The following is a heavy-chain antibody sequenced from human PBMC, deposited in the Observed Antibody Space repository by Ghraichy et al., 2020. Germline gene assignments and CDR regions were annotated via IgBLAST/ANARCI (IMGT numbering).Heavy chain of an antibody. CDR3: ARDRVDYSNYLGYNGMDV. Sequence: GGSLRLSCAASGFTFSKHSMNWVRQAPGKGLEWVSCITSSGSYIYYADSLKGRFTISRDNAKNSLYLQMNSLRAEDTAVYYFARDRVDYSNYLGYNGMDVWGQGTTVTVPS. V-gene: IGHV3-21*01. D-gene: IGHD4-11*01. CDR1: GFTFSKHS. J-gene: IGHJ6*02. CDR2: ITSSGSYI.